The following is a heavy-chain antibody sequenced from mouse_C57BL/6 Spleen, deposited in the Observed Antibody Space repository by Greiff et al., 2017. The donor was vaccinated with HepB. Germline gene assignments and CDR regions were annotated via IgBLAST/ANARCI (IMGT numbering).Heavy chain of an antibody. Sequence: EVQLVESGGGLVKPGGSLKLSCAASGFTFSDYGMHWVRQAPEKGLEWVAYISSGSSTIYYADTVKGRFTISRDNAKNTLFLQMTSLRSEDTAMYYCAKGELTGSSFPYYFDYWGQGTTLTVSS. D-gene: IGHD4-1*01. CDR3: AKGELTGSSFPYYFDY. CDR1: GFTFSDYG. CDR2: ISSGSSTI. V-gene: IGHV5-17*01. J-gene: IGHJ2*01.